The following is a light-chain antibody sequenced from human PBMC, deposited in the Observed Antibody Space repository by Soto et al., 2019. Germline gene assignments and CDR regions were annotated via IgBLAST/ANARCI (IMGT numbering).Light chain of an antibody. CDR3: QQYNNWPIT. CDR1: QSVRSN. V-gene: IGKV3-15*01. Sequence: EIVMTQSPATLSVSPGERATLSCRASQSVRSNFAWYQQKPGQAPRLLIYGASTGATGIPARFSGSGSGTEFTLTISSLQSEDVAVYYCQQYNNWPITFGQGTRLEIK. J-gene: IGKJ5*01. CDR2: GAS.